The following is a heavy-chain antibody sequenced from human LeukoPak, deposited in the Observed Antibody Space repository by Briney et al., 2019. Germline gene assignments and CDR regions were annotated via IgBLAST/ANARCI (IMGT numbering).Heavy chain of an antibody. CDR2: IWYDGSNK. D-gene: IGHD3-22*01. V-gene: IGHV3-33*06. Sequence: PGGSLRLSCAASGFTFSSYGMHWVRQAPGKGLEWVAVIWYDGSNKYYADSVKGRFTISRDNSENTLYLQMNSLRAEDTAVYYCAKDPTHYYDSSGYYYWGQGTLVTVSS. CDR3: AKDPTHYYDSSGYYY. CDR1: GFTFSSYG. J-gene: IGHJ4*02.